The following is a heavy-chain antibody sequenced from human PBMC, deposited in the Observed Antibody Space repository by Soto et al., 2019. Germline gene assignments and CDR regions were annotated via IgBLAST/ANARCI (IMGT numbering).Heavy chain of an antibody. V-gene: IGHV4-31*03. CDR2: IYYSGST. J-gene: IGHJ4*02. Sequence: PSETLSLTCTVSGGSISSGGYYWSWIRQHPGKGLEWIGYIYYSGSTYYNPSLKSRVTISVDTSKNQFSLKLSSVTAADTAMYYCARVGEDDSSGYFPFDYWGQGSLVTVSS. CDR1: GGSISSGGYY. D-gene: IGHD3-22*01. CDR3: ARVGEDDSSGYFPFDY.